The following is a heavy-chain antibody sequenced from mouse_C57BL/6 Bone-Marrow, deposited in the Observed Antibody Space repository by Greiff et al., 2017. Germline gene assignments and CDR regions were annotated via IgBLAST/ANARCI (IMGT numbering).Heavy chain of an antibody. CDR2: ISDGGSYT. V-gene: IGHV5-4*03. CDR1: GFTFSSYA. D-gene: IGHD1-1*01. Sequence: EVKLVESGGGLVKPGGSLKLSCAASGFTFSSYAMSWVRQTPEKRLEWVATISDGGSYTYYPDNVKGRFTISRDNAKNNLYLQMSHLKSEDTAMYYCARGRLRYFLYWGQGTTLTVSS. CDR3: ARGRLRYFLY. J-gene: IGHJ2*01.